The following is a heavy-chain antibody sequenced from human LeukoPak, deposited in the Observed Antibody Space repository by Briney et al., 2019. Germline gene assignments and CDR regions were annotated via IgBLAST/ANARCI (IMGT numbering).Heavy chain of an antibody. CDR3: ARSRRGSTWWGAFAL. CDR1: GGSISSHY. CDR2: IDDSGST. Sequence: SETLSLTCTVSGGSISSHYWNWIRQPPGKGLEWIAYIDDSGSTNYNPSLKSRVTISVDTSKNQFSLKLRSVTAADTAVYYCARSRRGSTWWGAFALWGQGTMVTVSS. V-gene: IGHV4-59*11. J-gene: IGHJ3*01. D-gene: IGHD6-13*01.